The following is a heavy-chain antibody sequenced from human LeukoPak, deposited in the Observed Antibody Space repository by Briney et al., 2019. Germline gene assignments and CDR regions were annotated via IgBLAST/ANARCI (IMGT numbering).Heavy chain of an antibody. V-gene: IGHV3-21*01. CDR2: ISSSSSYI. CDR1: GFTFSSYA. Sequence: PGGSLRLSCAASGFTFSSYAMSWVRQAPGKGLEWVSSISSSSSYIYYADSVKGRFTISRDNAKNSLYLQMNSLRAEDTAVYYCASQYGSGSYYNYYYYYMDVWGKGTTVTISS. CDR3: ASQYGSGSYYNYYYYYMDV. J-gene: IGHJ6*03. D-gene: IGHD3-10*01.